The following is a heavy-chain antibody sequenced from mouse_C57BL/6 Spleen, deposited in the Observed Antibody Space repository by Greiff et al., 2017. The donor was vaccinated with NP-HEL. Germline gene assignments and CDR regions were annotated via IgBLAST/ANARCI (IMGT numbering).Heavy chain of an antibody. J-gene: IGHJ4*01. V-gene: IGHV5-4*01. CDR1: GFTFSSYA. Sequence: EVQRVESGGGLVKPGGSLKLSCAASGFTFSSYAMSWVRQTPEKRLEWVATISDGGSSTYYPDNVKGRFTISRDNAKNNQYLQMSQLKSEYTAMYYCAREKTVYAMDYWGQGTSVTVSS. CDR3: AREKTVYAMDY. D-gene: IGHD4-1*01. CDR2: ISDGGSST.